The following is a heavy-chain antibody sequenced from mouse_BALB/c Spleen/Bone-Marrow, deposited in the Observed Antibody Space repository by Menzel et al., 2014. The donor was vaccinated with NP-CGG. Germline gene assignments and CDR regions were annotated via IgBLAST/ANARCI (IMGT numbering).Heavy chain of an antibody. CDR1: GFTFSGFG. J-gene: IGHJ1*01. CDR3: ARSGITTGSYWYFDI. CDR2: ISRGCSTI. D-gene: IGHD1-1*01. V-gene: IGHV5-17*02. Sequence: EVHLVESGGGLVQPGGSRKLSCAASGFTFSGFGMHWVRQAPEKGLEWVAYISRGCSTIYYADTVKGRFTISRDNPKNTLFLQMTSLRSEDTAMYYCARSGITTGSYWYFDIWGAGTTVTVTS.